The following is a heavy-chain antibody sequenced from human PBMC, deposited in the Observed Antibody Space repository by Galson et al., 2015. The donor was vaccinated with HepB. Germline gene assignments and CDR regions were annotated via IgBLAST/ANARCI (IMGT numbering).Heavy chain of an antibody. Sequence: SLRLSCAASGFTFSSYSMNWVRQAPGKGLEWVSSISSSSSYIYYADSVKSRFTISRDNAKNSLYLQMNSLRAEDTAVYYCARVVSSGYYYYHLDYWGQGTLVTVSS. D-gene: IGHD3-22*01. J-gene: IGHJ4*02. CDR2: ISSSSSYI. V-gene: IGHV3-21*01. CDR3: ARVVSSGYYYYHLDY. CDR1: GFTFSSYS.